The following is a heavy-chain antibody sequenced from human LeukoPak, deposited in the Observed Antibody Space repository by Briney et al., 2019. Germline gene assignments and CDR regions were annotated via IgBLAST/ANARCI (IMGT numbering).Heavy chain of an antibody. Sequence: GRSLRLSCEASGFTFSNFGMHWVRQAPGKGLEWVAIISYDGSTKCYADSVKGRFSISRDNSKNTLYLQMNSLRVEDTAVYYCATPPTAYTSGSLGYWGQGTLVTVSS. CDR1: GFTFSNFG. CDR2: ISYDGSTK. J-gene: IGHJ4*02. V-gene: IGHV3-30*03. D-gene: IGHD3-22*01. CDR3: ATPPTAYTSGSLGY.